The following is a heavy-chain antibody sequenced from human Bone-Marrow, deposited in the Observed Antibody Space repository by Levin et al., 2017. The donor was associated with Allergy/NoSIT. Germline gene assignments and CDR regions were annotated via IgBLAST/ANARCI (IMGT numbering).Heavy chain of an antibody. D-gene: IGHD5-12*01. CDR2: ISSSSSYI. CDR3: ARDDATYSGYDDNWFDP. CDR1: GFTFSSYS. V-gene: IGHV3-21*01. J-gene: IGHJ5*02. Sequence: GESLKISCAASGFTFSSYSMNWVRQAPGKGLEWVSSISSSSSYIYYADSVKGRFTISRDNAKNSLYLQMNSLRAEDTAVYYCARDDATYSGYDDNWFDPWGQGTLVTVSS.